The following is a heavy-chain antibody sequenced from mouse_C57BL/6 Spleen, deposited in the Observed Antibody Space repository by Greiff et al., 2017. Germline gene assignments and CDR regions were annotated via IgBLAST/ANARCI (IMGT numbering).Heavy chain of an antibody. CDR1: GYTFTSYW. J-gene: IGHJ2*01. D-gene: IGHD2-1*01. V-gene: IGHV1-52*01. CDR2: IDPSDSET. CDR3: AREREYGNYGGYFDY. Sequence: QVQLQQPGAELVRPGSSVKLSCKASGYTFTSYWMHWVKQRPIQGLEWIGNIDPSDSETHYNQKFKDKATLTVDKSSSTAYMQLSSLTSEDSAVYYCAREREYGNYGGYFDYWGQGTTLTVSS.